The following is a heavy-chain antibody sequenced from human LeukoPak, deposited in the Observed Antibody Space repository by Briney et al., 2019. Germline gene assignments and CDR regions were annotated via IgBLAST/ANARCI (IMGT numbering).Heavy chain of an antibody. D-gene: IGHD2-15*01. CDR2: IIPIFGTA. V-gene: IGHV1-69*05. J-gene: IGHJ3*02. Sequence: SVKVSCKASGGTFSSYAISWVRQAPGQGLEWMGGIIPIFGTANYAQKFQGRVTITTDESTSTAYMELSGLRSEDTAVYYCARTQDIVVVVAATNGFDIWGQGTMVTVSS. CDR1: GGTFSSYA. CDR3: ARTQDIVVVVAATNGFDI.